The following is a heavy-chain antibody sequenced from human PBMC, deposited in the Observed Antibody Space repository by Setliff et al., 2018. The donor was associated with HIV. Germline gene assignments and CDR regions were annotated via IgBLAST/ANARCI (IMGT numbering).Heavy chain of an antibody. Sequence: SETLSLTCSVSGDSISSGSYFWGWIRQTPGKGLEWIGNIYYTGFAYYNPSLKSRVTISADTSKNQFSLKLSSVTAADTAVYFCARDYGSGWHSYYYLDVWGNGTTVTVSS. CDR1: GDSISSGSYF. D-gene: IGHD6-19*01. J-gene: IGHJ6*03. CDR3: ARDYGSGWHSYYYLDV. CDR2: IYYTGFA. V-gene: IGHV4-39*07.